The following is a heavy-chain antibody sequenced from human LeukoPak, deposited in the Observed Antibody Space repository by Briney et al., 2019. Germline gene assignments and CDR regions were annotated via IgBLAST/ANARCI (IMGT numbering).Heavy chain of an antibody. D-gene: IGHD6-6*01. J-gene: IGHJ4*02. V-gene: IGHV3-30-3*01. CDR1: GFTFSSYA. CDR2: ISYDGSNK. Sequence: GGSLRLSCAASGFTFSSYAMHWVRQAPGKGLEWVAVISYDGSNKYYADSVKGRFTISRDNSKNTLYLQMNSLRAEDTAVYYCARDLGDSSSSRLGDYWGQGTLVTVSS. CDR3: ARDLGDSSSSRLGDY.